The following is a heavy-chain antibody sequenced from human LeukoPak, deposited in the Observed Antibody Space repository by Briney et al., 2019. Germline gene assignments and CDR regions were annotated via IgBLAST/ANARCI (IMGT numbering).Heavy chain of an antibody. Sequence: ASVKVSCKASGYIFTNYAMNWVRQAPGKGLEWMGWINTNTGNPTYAQDFTGRFVFSLDTSVSTAYLQISSLKAEDTAVYYCARGTIDSSGYWYYFDYWGQGTLVTVSS. J-gene: IGHJ4*02. V-gene: IGHV7-4-1*02. CDR3: ARGTIDSSGYWYYFDY. CDR1: GYIFTNYA. CDR2: INTNTGNP. D-gene: IGHD3-22*01.